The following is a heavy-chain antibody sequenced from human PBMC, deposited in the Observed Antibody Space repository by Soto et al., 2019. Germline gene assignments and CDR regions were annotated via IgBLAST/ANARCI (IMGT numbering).Heavy chain of an antibody. CDR3: ARGSAVPAAIDAFDI. V-gene: IGHV1-2*04. CDR1: GYTFTGYY. J-gene: IGHJ3*02. D-gene: IGHD2-2*02. Sequence: ASVKVSCKASGYTFTGYYMHWVRQAPGQGLEWMGWINPNSGGTNYAQKFQGWVTMTRDTSISTAYMELSRLRSDDTAVYYCARGSAVPAAIDAFDIWGQGTMVTVSS. CDR2: INPNSGGT.